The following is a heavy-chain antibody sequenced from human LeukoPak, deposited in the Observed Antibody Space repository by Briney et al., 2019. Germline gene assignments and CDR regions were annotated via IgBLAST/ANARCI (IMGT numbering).Heavy chain of an antibody. V-gene: IGHV4-39*07. D-gene: IGHD6-25*01. CDR3: ARESGIAAIFDY. J-gene: IGHJ4*02. CDR1: GGSISSSSYY. CDR2: IYYSGST. Sequence: SETLSLTCTDSGGSISSSSYYWGWIRQPPGKGLEWIGSIYYSGSTYYNPSLKSRVTISVDTSKNQFSLKLSSVTAADTAVYYCARESGIAAIFDYWGQGTLVTVSS.